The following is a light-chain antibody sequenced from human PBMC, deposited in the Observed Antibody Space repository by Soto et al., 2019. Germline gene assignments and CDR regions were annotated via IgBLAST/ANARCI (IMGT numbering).Light chain of an antibody. CDR3: AAWDDSLSGVV. V-gene: IGLV1-47*03. J-gene: IGLJ3*02. Sequence: QSVLTQPPSASGTPGQTVTISCSGSSSNIGSKYVYWSQQFPGTAPKLLIYRNNHRASGVPDRFSGSKSGTSASLAISGLWSEDEAEYHCAAWDDSLSGVVFGGGTKVTVL. CDR2: RNN. CDR1: SSNIGSKY.